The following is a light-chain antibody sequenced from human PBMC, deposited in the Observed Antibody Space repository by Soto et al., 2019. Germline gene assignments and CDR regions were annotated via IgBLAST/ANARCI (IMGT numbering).Light chain of an antibody. CDR3: QQYGSSHPIT. CDR2: GAS. CDR1: QSITRTD. J-gene: IGKJ5*01. V-gene: IGKV3-20*01. Sequence: VLAHSPGTLSLSPGEIASLCLMAVQSITRTDLAWYQQKPGQAPRLLIYGASSRATGIPDRFSGSGSGTDFTLTISRLEPEDFAVYYCQQYGSSHPITFGHGTRLEI.